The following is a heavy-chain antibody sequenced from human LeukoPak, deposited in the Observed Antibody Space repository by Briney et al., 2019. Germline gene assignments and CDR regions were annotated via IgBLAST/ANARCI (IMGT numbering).Heavy chain of an antibody. V-gene: IGHV3-30-3*01. Sequence: GRSLRLSCAASGFTFSHYTIHCVRQAPGKGLEWVAVISYDGSNKYYADSVKGRFTISRDNSKNTLYLQINSLRTEDTAVYYCARDAYRQQSEPFYFDYWGQGTLVTVSS. CDR2: ISYDGSNK. D-gene: IGHD3-16*01. CDR1: GFTFSHYT. J-gene: IGHJ4*02. CDR3: ARDAYRQQSEPFYFDY.